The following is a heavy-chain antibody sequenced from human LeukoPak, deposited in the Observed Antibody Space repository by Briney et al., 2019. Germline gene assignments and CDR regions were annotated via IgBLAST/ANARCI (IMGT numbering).Heavy chain of an antibody. J-gene: IGHJ4*02. CDR3: AKANYYDFWSGYYPIDY. CDR2: ISGSGGST. V-gene: IGHV3-23*01. Sequence: GGSLRLSCAASGFTFSSYAMSWVRQAPGKGLEWVSAISGSGGSTYYADSVKGRFTISRDNSKNTLYPQMNSLRAEDTAVYYCAKANYYDFWSGYYPIDYWGQGTLVTVSS. CDR1: GFTFSSYA. D-gene: IGHD3-3*01.